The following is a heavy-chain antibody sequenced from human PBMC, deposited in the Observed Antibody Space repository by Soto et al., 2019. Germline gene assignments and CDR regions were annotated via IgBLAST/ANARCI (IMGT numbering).Heavy chain of an antibody. CDR1: GGTFSSYA. CDR3: ARGCSSTSCYTKQTFDY. CDR2: IIPIFGTA. D-gene: IGHD2-2*02. J-gene: IGHJ4*02. Sequence: SVKVSCKASGGTFSSYAISWVRQAPGQGLEWMGGIIPIFGTANYAQKLQGRVTMTTDTSTSTAYMELRSLRSDDTAVYYCARGCSSTSCYTKQTFDYWGQGTLVTVSS. V-gene: IGHV1-69*05.